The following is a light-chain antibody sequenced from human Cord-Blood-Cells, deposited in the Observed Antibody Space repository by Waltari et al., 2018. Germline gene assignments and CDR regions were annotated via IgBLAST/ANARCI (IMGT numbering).Light chain of an antibody. V-gene: IGKV3-11*01. CDR1: QSVSSY. CDR2: DAS. CDR3: QQRSNWPPWT. J-gene: IGKJ1*01. Sequence: EIVLTQSPATLSLSPGERATLSCRASQSVSSYLAWYQQKPGQAPRLLIYDASNRATGIAARFSGSGSGTDFTLTISSLEPEDFAVYYCQQRSNWPPWTCGQGTKVEIK.